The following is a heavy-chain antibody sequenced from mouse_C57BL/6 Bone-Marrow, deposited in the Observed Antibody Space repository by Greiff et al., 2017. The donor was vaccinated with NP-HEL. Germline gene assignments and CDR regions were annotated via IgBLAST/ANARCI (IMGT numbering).Heavy chain of an antibody. Sequence: EVQLQQSGPELVKPGASVKIPCKASGYTFTDYNMDWVKQSHGKSLEWIGDINPNNGGTIYNQKFKGKATLTVDKSSSTAYMELRSLTSEDTAVYYCARITTVVATKDWYFDVWGTGTTVTVSS. D-gene: IGHD1-1*01. J-gene: IGHJ1*03. V-gene: IGHV1-18*01. CDR2: INPNNGGT. CDR1: GYTFTDYN. CDR3: ARITTVVATKDWYFDV.